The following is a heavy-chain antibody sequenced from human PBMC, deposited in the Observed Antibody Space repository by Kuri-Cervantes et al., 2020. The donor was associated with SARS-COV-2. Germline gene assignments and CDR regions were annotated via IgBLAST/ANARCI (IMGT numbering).Heavy chain of an antibody. CDR2: IYYSGST. D-gene: IGHD3-3*01. J-gene: IGHJ6*02. Sequence: SETLSLTCTVSGTSTSSGDFYWSWIRQPPGKGLEWIGYIYYSGSTYYNPSLKSRVTISVDTSKNQFSLKLSSVTAADTAVYYCARESSYITIFGVVTRYGMDVWGQGTTVTVSS. V-gene: IGHV4-30-4*01. CDR3: ARESSYITIFGVVTRYGMDV. CDR1: GTSTSSGDFY.